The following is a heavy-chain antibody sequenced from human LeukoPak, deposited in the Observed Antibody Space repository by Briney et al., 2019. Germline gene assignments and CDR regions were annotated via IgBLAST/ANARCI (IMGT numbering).Heavy chain of an antibody. V-gene: IGHV4-39*01. CDR2: IYYSGST. D-gene: IGHD3-3*01. J-gene: IGHJ4*02. CDR3: ARHGDFWSGYYSPPHFDY. Sequence: PSETLSLTCTVSGGSISSSSYYWGWIRQPPGKGLEWIGSIYYSGSTYYNPSLKSRVTISVDTSKNQFSLKLSSVTAADTAVYCCARHGDFWSGYYSPPHFDYWGQGTLVTVSS. CDR1: GGSISSSSYY.